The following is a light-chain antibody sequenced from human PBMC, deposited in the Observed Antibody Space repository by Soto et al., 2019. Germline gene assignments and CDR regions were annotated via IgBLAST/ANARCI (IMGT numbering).Light chain of an antibody. J-gene: IGLJ1*01. CDR2: GNS. CDR3: QSCDSSLGYV. Sequence: QSVLTQPPSVSGAPGQRVTISCTGSSSNIGAGYDVHWYQQLPGTAPKLLIYGNSNRPSGVPDRFSGSKSGTSASLPITGLQADDEAAYYCQSCDSSLGYVFGTGTKLTVL. CDR1: SSNIGAGYD. V-gene: IGLV1-40*01.